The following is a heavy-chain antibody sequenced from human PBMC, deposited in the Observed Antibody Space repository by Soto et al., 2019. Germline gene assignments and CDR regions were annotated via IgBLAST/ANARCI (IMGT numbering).Heavy chain of an antibody. CDR2: IYSGGST. CDR1: GFTVSSNY. Sequence: PGGSLRLSCAGSGFTVSSNYIGWVRQGPGKGLEWVSVIYSGGSTYYADSVKGRFTISRDNAKNSLYLQMNSLRAEDTAVYYCARDPSIVGADGEEYYYYYGMDVWGQGTTVTVSS. J-gene: IGHJ6*02. V-gene: IGHV3-53*01. CDR3: ARDPSIVGADGEEYYYYYGMDV. D-gene: IGHD1-26*01.